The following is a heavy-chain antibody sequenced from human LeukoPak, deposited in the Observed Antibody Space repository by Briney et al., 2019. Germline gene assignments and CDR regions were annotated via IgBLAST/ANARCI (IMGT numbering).Heavy chain of an antibody. CDR1: GGSFSGYY. V-gene: IGHV4-34*01. D-gene: IGHD3-9*01. Sequence: KPSETLSLTCAVYGGSFSGYYWTWIRQPPGKGLEWIGEINHSGSTNYNPSLKSRVTISVDTSKNQFSLKLSSVTAADTAVYYCARQRDILTGYPDDAFDIWGQGTMVTVSS. CDR2: INHSGST. CDR3: ARQRDILTGYPDDAFDI. J-gene: IGHJ3*02.